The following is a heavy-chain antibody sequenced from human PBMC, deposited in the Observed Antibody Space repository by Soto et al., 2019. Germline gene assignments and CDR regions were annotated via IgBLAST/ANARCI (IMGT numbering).Heavy chain of an antibody. CDR3: TRLDDVRIDQAFDY. D-gene: IGHD3-10*02. V-gene: IGHV3-73*01. J-gene: IGHJ4*02. CDR2: IRSKPNNYAT. Sequence: GGALRLSCAASGFIFSGSGIHRVRQASGKGLEWIGRIRSKPNNYATAYVASVKGRFTISRDDSINTAYLQMNSLKTEDTAVYYCTRLDDVRIDQAFDYWGQGA. CDR1: GFIFSGSG.